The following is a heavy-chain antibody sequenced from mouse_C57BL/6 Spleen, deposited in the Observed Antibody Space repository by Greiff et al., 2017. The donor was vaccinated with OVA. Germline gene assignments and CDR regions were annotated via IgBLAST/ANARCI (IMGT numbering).Heavy chain of an antibody. CDR2: IYPGDGDT. CDR1: GYAFSSSW. V-gene: IGHV1-82*01. D-gene: IGHD2-4*01. Sequence: VQLQQSGPELVKPGASVKISCKASGYAFSSSWMNWVKQRPGKGLEWIGRIYPGDGDTNYNGKFKGKATLTADKSSSTAYRQLSSLTSEDAAVYFCARGDEYDGDWWFDVWGTGTTVTVSS. J-gene: IGHJ1*03. CDR3: ARGDEYDGDWWFDV.